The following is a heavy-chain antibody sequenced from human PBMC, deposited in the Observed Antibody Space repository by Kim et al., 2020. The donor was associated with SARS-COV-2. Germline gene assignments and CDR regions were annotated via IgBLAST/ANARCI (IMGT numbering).Heavy chain of an antibody. Sequence: SETLSLTCTVSGGSISSYYWSWIRQPPGKGLEWIGYIYYSGSTNYNPSLKSRVTISVDTSKNQFSLKLSSVTAADTAVYYCARHIAARPGYYYYYYGMDVWVQGTTVTVSS. V-gene: IGHV4-59*08. J-gene: IGHJ6*02. CDR3: ARHIAARPGYYYYYYGMDV. D-gene: IGHD6-6*01. CDR2: IYYSGST. CDR1: GGSISSYY.